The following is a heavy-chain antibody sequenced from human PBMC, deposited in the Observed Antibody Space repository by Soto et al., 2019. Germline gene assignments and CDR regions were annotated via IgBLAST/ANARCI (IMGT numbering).Heavy chain of an antibody. D-gene: IGHD3-22*01. Sequence: QLQESGPGLVKPSQTLSLTCSVSGGSINNDDFYWSWLRQTPGKCLQWIGYVYYSGSSDCIPSLKCRLSMSIDKSKNQFTLKLSSVTAADTAIDYCARMSYYSDKVYFDLWGRGTLVTVS. CDR1: GGSINNDDFY. CDR2: VYYSGSS. J-gene: IGHJ2*01. V-gene: IGHV4-30-4*01. CDR3: ARMSYYSDKVYFDL.